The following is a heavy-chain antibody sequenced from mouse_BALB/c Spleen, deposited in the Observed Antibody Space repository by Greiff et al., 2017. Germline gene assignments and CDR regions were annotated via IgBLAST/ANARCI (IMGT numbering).Heavy chain of an antibody. CDR1: GFSLTSYG. V-gene: IGHV2-9*02. D-gene: IGHD3-3*01. CDR2: IWAGGST. J-gene: IGHJ2*01. Sequence: VHLVESGPGLVAPSQSLSITCTVSGFSLTSYGVHWVRQPPGKGLEWLGVIWAGGSTNYNSALMSRLSISKDNSKSQVFLKMNSLQTDDTAMYYCARGLGYYFDYWGQGTTLTVSS. CDR3: ARGLGYYFDY.